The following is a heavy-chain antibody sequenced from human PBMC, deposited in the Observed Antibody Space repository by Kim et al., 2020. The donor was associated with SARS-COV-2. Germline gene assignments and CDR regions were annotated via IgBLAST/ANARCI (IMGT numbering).Heavy chain of an antibody. J-gene: IGHJ4*02. CDR3: TRLSLAAAGVLGSAGDDY. CDR2: IRSKANSYAT. CDR1: GFTFSGSA. Sequence: GGSLRLSCAASGFTFSGSAMHWVRQASGKGLEWVGRIRSKANSYATAYAASVKGRFTISRDDSKNTAYLQMNSLKTEDTAVYYCTRLSLAAAGVLGSAGDDYWGQGTLVTVSS. V-gene: IGHV3-73*01. D-gene: IGHD6-13*01.